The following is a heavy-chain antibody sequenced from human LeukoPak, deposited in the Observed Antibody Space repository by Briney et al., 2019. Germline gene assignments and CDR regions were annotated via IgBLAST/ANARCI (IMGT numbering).Heavy chain of an antibody. CDR3: AKAPSLQWLPDAFDI. V-gene: IGHV3-23*01. Sequence: PGGSLRLSCAASGFTFSSYAMSWVRHAPGKGLEWVSAISGSGGSTYYADSVKGRFTISRDNSKNTLYLQMNSLRAEDTAVYYCAKAPSLQWLPDAFDIWGQGTMVTVSS. D-gene: IGHD6-19*01. CDR1: GFTFSSYA. J-gene: IGHJ3*02. CDR2: ISGSGGST.